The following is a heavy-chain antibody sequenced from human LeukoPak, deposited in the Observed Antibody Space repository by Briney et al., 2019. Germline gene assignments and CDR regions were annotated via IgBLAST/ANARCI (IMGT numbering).Heavy chain of an antibody. Sequence: PGGSLRLSCAASGFTFSSYAMSWVRQAPGKGLEWVSAISGSGGSTYYADSVKGRFTISGDNSKNTLYLQMNSLRAEDTAVYYCAKDLHYYGSGSYYTLWGQGTLVTVSS. D-gene: IGHD3-10*01. CDR3: AKDLHYYGSGSYYTL. J-gene: IGHJ4*02. CDR1: GFTFSSYA. CDR2: ISGSGGST. V-gene: IGHV3-23*01.